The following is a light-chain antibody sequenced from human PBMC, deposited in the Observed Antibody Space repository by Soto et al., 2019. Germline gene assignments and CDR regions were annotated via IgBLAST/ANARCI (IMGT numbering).Light chain of an antibody. CDR2: AAS. CDR3: QQANSFPLT. Sequence: DVQMTQSPSSLSASVGDSLTLTCRASQTVTSYLNWYQQKPGKAPKLLIYAASTLQSGVPSRFSGSGSGTEFTLTIISLQPEDFATYYCQQANSFPLTFGGGTKVDIK. CDR1: QTVTSY. J-gene: IGKJ4*01. V-gene: IGKV1-12*01.